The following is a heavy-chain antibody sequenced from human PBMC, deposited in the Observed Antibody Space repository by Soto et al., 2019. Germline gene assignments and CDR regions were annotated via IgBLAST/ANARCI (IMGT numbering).Heavy chain of an antibody. CDR1: GFTFSTYW. CDR3: ARGRDPDAFDI. V-gene: IGHV3-7*01. Sequence: GSLRLSCATSGFTFSTYWMSWVRQAPGKGLEWVANIKQDGTKKYYVDSVKGRFTISRDNAKNSLFLQMNSLRAEDTAVYYCARGRDPDAFDIWGQGTMVTVSS. CDR2: IKQDGTKK. D-gene: IGHD2-21*02. J-gene: IGHJ3*02.